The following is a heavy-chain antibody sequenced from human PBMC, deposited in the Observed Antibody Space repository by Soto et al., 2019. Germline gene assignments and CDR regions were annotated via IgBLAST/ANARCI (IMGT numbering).Heavy chain of an antibody. CDR3: AREYYDYVWGSYRPLDY. J-gene: IGHJ4*02. V-gene: IGHV1-18*01. Sequence: GXSVKVSCKASGYTFTSYGISWVRQAPVQGLEWMGWISAYNGNTNYAQKLQGRVTMTTDTSTSTAYMELRSLRSDDTAVYYCAREYYDYVWGSYRPLDYWGQGTLVTVSS. D-gene: IGHD3-16*02. CDR2: ISAYNGNT. CDR1: GYTFTSYG.